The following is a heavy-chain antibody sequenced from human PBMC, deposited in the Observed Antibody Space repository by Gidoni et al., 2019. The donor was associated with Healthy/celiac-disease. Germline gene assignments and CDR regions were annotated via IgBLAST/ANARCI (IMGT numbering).Heavy chain of an antibody. CDR2: ISYDGSNK. V-gene: IGHV3-30*18. Sequence: QVQLVESGGGVVQPGRSLRLSCAASGFTFSSYGMHWVRQAPGKGLEWGAVISYDGSNKYYADSVKGRFTISRDNSKNTLYLQMNSLRAEDTAVYYCAKDRGYDYVWGSYREYPTHFDYWGQGTLVTVSS. D-gene: IGHD3-16*02. CDR3: AKDRGYDYVWGSYREYPTHFDY. CDR1: GFTFSSYG. J-gene: IGHJ4*02.